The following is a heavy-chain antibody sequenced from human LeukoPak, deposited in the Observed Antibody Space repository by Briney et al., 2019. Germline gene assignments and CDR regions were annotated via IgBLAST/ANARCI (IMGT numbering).Heavy chain of an antibody. V-gene: IGHV1-18*01. CDR3: ARETTLTCFDY. Sequence: ASVKVSCKASGYTFTTYHINWVRQAPGQGLEWMGWISAHNGNTHYAQKLQGRVTMTTDTSTSTAYMQLRRLRSDDTAVYYCARETTLTCFDYWGQGTPVTASS. CDR1: GYTFTTYH. CDR2: ISAHNGNT. D-gene: IGHD4-17*01. J-gene: IGHJ4*02.